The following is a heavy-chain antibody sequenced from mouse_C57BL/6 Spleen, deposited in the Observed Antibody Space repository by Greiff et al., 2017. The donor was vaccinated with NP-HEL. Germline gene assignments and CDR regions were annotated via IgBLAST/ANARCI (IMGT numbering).Heavy chain of an antibody. CDR2: IRNKANGYTT. D-gene: IGHD1-1*01. Sequence: EVQLVESGGGLVQPGGSLSLSCAASGFTFTDYYMSWVRQPPGKALEWLGFIRNKANGYTTEYSASVKGRFTISRDNSQSILYLQMNALRAEDSATYYCARYSYYGLDYWGQGTTLTVSS. CDR3: ARYSYYGLDY. CDR1: GFTFTDYY. J-gene: IGHJ2*01. V-gene: IGHV7-3*01.